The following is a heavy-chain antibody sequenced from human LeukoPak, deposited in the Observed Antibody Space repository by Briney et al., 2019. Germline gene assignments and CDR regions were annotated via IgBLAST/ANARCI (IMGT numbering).Heavy chain of an antibody. Sequence: SETLSLTCSVSGGSLNSSPNRWGWIRQPPGQGLEWIGSISYTGGTYYNPSLKSRVTVSLDTSKKQFSLRLSSVTPADTAVYYCARHTKPCSGSSCNFDFWGQGSLVTVSS. D-gene: IGHD2-15*01. CDR3: ARHTKPCSGSSCNFDF. V-gene: IGHV4-39*01. J-gene: IGHJ4*02. CDR2: ISYTGGT. CDR1: GGSLNSSPNR.